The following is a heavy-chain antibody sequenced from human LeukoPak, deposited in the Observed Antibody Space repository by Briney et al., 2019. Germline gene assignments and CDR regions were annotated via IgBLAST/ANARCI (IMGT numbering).Heavy chain of an antibody. CDR1: GITFSSYG. V-gene: IGHV3-23*01. J-gene: IGHJ4*02. CDR3: AKARDAGSGSYCDY. Sequence: GGTLRLSCAASGITFSSYGMSWVRQAPGKGLEWVSSISSTGGTTYYADSVKGRFTISRDNSKNTLYLQMNSLRAEDTAVYYCAKARDAGSGSYCDYWGQGTLVTVSS. D-gene: IGHD3-10*01. CDR2: ISSTGGTT.